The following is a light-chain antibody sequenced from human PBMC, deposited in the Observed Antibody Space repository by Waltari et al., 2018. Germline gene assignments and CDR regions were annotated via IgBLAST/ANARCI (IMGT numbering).Light chain of an antibody. CDR1: RTDVGAYNF. CDR3: SSYTTSTTLL. CDR2: DVG. V-gene: IGLV2-14*03. J-gene: IGLJ1*01. Sequence: QSALTQPASVSGSPGQSITIPCTGSRTDVGAYNFVSWYQHHPGKVPKLILYDVGNRPSGISHRFSASKSGNTASLTISGLQEEDEGEYYCSSYTTSTTLLFGTGTRLTVL.